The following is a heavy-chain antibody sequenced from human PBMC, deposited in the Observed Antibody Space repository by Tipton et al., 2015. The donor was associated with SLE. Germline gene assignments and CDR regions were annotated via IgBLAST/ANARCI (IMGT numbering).Heavy chain of an antibody. J-gene: IGHJ3*01. Sequence: TLSLTCAVYGGSFSGYYWSWIRQPPGKGLEWIGYIYYSGIPYYNPSLKSRVTISVDTSKNHFSLKLSSVTAADTAVYYCARRDGYNGDDAFDLWGQGTMVIVSS. D-gene: IGHD5-24*01. CDR1: GGSFSGYY. V-gene: IGHV4-59*01. CDR3: ARRDGYNGDDAFDL. CDR2: IYYSGIP.